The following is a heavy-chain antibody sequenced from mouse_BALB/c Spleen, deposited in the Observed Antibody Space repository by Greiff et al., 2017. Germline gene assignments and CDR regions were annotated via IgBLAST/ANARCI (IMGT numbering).Heavy chain of an antibody. CDR1: GFTFSSYT. V-gene: IGHV5-6-4*01. D-gene: IGHD1-1*02. J-gene: IGHJ4*01. CDR3: TRGWDYGLRGYAMDY. CDR2: ISSGGSYT. Sequence: EVKLMESGGGLVKPGGSLKLSCAASGFTFSSYTMSWVRQTPEKRLEWVATISSGGSYTYYPDSVKGRFTISRDNAKNTLYLQMSSLKSEDTAMYYCTRGWDYGLRGYAMDYWGQGTSVTVSS.